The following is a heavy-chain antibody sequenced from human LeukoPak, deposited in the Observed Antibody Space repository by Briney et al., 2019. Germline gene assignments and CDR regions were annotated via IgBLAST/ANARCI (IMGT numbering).Heavy chain of an antibody. Sequence: GGSLRLSCAASGXTFXSYSMNWVRQAPXXXXXWVSSISSSSSYIYYADSVKGRFTISRDNAKNSLYLQMNSLRAEDTAVYYCAREYTNDAFDIWGQGTMVTVSS. D-gene: IGHD1-1*01. CDR3: AREYTNDAFDI. CDR1: GXTFXSYS. J-gene: IGHJ3*02. V-gene: IGHV3-21*01. CDR2: ISSSSSYI.